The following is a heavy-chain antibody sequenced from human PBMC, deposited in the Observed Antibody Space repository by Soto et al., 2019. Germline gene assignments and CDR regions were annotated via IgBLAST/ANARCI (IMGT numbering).Heavy chain of an antibody. CDR2: LNSDGSSK. CDR1: GFTFNTYW. Sequence: EVQLVESGGGLVQPGGSLRLSCAASGFTFNTYWMHWVHQAPGRGLVWVSRLNSDGSSKYYGDSMKGRFTISRDNADNTVYLQMNSLRDEDTAVYFCVRGFKNYYAMDVWGQGNTVTVSS. CDR3: VRGFKNYYAMDV. J-gene: IGHJ6*02. V-gene: IGHV3-74*01.